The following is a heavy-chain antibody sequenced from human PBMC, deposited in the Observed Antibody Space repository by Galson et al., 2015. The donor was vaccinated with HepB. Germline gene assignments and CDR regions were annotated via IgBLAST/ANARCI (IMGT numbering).Heavy chain of an antibody. J-gene: IGHJ4*02. CDR3: ARVIEVAGWEFGY. CDR2: VSGHTGKP. Sequence: SVKVSCKASGYSFTSYVISWVRQAPGQGLQWMGWVSGHTGKPTYAQDFSGRFVFFLDTSVRTAYLHITGLKTEDTAVYYCARVIEVAGWEFGYWGQGTLVTVSS. V-gene: IGHV7-4-1*02. D-gene: IGHD6-19*01. CDR1: GYSFTSYV.